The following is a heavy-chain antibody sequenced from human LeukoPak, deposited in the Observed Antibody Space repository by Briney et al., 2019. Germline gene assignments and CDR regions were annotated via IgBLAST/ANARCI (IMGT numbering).Heavy chain of an antibody. CDR3: ARAHYYDSSGYYYSSYYFDY. D-gene: IGHD3-22*01. CDR2: IYSGGST. CDR1: GFTFSSYA. Sequence: GGSLRLSCAASGFTFSSYAMSWVRQAPGKGLEWVSVIYSGGSTYYADSVKGRFTISRDNSKNTLYLQMNSLRAEDTAVYYCARAHYYDSSGYYYSSYYFDYWGQGTLVTVSS. J-gene: IGHJ4*02. V-gene: IGHV3-53*01.